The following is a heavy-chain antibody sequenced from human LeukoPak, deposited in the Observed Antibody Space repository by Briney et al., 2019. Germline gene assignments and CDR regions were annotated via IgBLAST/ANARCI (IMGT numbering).Heavy chain of an antibody. J-gene: IGHJ1*01. Sequence: GGSLRLSCATSGFTFSNYWMSWVRQAPRKGLEWVASIKQDGSEKYYGDSVKGRITIPRDNAKNSLYLQMNSLTAEDTDVYYCGRAQWSPLPQHWGQGTLVTVSS. V-gene: IGHV3-7*05. CDR2: IKQDGSEK. CDR1: GFTFSNYW. D-gene: IGHD6-19*01. CDR3: GRAQWSPLPQH.